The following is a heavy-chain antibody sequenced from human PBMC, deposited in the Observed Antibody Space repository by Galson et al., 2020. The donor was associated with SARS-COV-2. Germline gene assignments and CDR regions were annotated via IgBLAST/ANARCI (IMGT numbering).Heavy chain of an antibody. D-gene: IGHD3-22*01. V-gene: IGHV3-53*01. CDR1: GFSVGSNY. CDR3: ARETPYYTDTSGYFVFDQ. Sequence: GESLKISCAASGFSVGSNYMSWVRQAPGKGLEWVAIIYTSGITYYTDSVKGRFTISRDNSKNTVHLQMDSLRAEDTALYYCARETPYYTDTSGYFVFDQWGQGTLVTVSS. CDR2: IYTSGIT. J-gene: IGHJ4*02.